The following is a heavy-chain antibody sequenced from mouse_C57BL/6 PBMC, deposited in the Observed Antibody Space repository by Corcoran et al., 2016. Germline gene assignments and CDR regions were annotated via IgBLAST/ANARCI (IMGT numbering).Heavy chain of an antibody. CDR1: GYTFTDYY. D-gene: IGHD1-1*01. J-gene: IGHJ3*01. CDR3: ARGEYGSSYGFAY. Sequence: VQLKQSGAELVRPGASVKLSCKASGYTFTDYYINWVKQGPGQGLEWIARIYPGSGNTYYNEKFKGKATLTAEKSSSTAYMQLSSLTSEDSAVYFCARGEYGSSYGFAYWGQGTLVTVSA. CDR2: IYPGSGNT. V-gene: IGHV1-76*01.